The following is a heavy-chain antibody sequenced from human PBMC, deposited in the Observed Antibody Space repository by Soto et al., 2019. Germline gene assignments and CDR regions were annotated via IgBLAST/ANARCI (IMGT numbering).Heavy chain of an antibody. J-gene: IGHJ6*02. CDR2: IIPIFGTA. V-gene: IGHV1-69*06. CDR3: ARVYDYVWGRTTAYYYYGMDV. CDR1: GGTFSSYA. D-gene: IGHD3-16*01. Sequence: VKVSCKASGGTFSSYAISWVRQAPGQGLEWMGGIIPIFGTANYAQKFQGRVTITADKSTSTAYMELSSLRSEDTAVYYCARVYDYVWGRTTAYYYYGMDVWGQGTTVTVSS.